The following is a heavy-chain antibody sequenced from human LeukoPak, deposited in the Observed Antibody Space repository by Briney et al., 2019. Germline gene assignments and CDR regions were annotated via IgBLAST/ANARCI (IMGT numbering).Heavy chain of an antibody. CDR3: ARDPPCATEYYKYFDY. CDR2: IWYDGSNK. D-gene: IGHD3-9*01. J-gene: IGHJ4*02. CDR1: GFLFSRQG. V-gene: IGHV3-33*01. Sequence: GGSLRLSCAASGFLFSRQGMHWVSQAPGKGLEWVAHIWYDGSNKFYADSVKGRFTISRHNSKDTLYLQMNSLRADDTAVYYCARDPPCATEYYKYFDYWGQGTLVTVSS.